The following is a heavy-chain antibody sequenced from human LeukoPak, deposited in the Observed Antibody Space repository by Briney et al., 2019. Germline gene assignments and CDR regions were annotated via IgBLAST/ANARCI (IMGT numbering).Heavy chain of an antibody. CDR3: ASPSNYGSGSQLNY. CDR1: GYTFTIYY. V-gene: IGHV1-2*02. J-gene: IGHJ4*02. D-gene: IGHD3-10*01. CDR2: IYPNSGGA. Sequence: ASVKVSCKASGYTFTIYYIHWVRQAPGQGLEWMGSIYPNSGGANFAQNVQGRVTLTRDTASSTDYLELTRLRSDDTAVYYCASPSNYGSGSQLNYWGQGTLVTVSS.